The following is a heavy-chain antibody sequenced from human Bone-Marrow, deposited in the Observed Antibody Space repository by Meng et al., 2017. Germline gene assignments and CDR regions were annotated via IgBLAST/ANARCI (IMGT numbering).Heavy chain of an antibody. J-gene: IGHJ6*02. V-gene: IGHV3-7*01. CDR2: IKQDGSEK. Sequence: GASLNISCAASGVTFSNYWMSWVRQAAGKVLEWVANIKQDGSEKYYVDSLKGRFTISRDNAENSLYLQMNSLRAEDTAVYYCARNALEGNYDFWSGSYYYYGMDVWGQGTTVTVSS. D-gene: IGHD3-3*01. CDR3: ARNALEGNYDFWSGSYYYYGMDV. CDR1: GVTFSNYW.